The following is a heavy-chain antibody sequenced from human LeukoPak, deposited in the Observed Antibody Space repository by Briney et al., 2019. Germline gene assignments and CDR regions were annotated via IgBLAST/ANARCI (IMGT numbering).Heavy chain of an antibody. V-gene: IGHV4-59*01. J-gene: IGHJ4*02. CDR1: GGSISSYY. CDR3: ARGEYSSSSFSFDY. D-gene: IGHD6-6*01. Sequence: PSETLSLTCTVSGGSISSYYRSWIRQPPGKGLEWIGYIYYSGSTNYNPSLKSRVTISVDASKNQFSLKLGSVTAADTAVYYCARGEYSSSSFSFDYWGQGTLVTVSS. CDR2: IYYSGST.